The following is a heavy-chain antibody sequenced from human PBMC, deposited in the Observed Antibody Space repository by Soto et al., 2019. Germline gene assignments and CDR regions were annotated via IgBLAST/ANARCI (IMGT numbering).Heavy chain of an antibody. CDR3: ARHPYSSGWYFDY. V-gene: IGHV3-11*01. J-gene: IGHJ4*02. CDR1: GFTFSDYY. D-gene: IGHD6-19*01. Sequence: PGESLKISCAASGFTFSDYYMSWIRQAPGKGLEWVSYISSSGSTIYYADSVKGRFTISRDNAKNSLYLQMNSLRAEDTAVYYCARHPYSSGWYFDYWGQGTLVTVSS. CDR2: ISSSGSTI.